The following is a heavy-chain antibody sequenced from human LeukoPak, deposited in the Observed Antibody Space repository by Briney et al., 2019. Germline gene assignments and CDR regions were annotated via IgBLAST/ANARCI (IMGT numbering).Heavy chain of an antibody. V-gene: IGHV3-48*01. CDR1: GFAFSSYS. CDR2: INIGSSSI. CDR3: ARDLNIVVVPGEEDY. Sequence: GGSLRLSCAASGFAFSSYSMNWVRQAPGKGLEWISYINIGSSSILYADSVKGRFTISRDNAKNSLYLQMNSLRAEDTAVYYCARDLNIVVVPGEEDYWGQGTLVTVSS. J-gene: IGHJ4*02. D-gene: IGHD2-2*01.